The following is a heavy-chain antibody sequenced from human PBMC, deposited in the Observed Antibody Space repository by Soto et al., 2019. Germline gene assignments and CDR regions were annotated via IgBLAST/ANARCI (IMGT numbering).Heavy chain of an antibody. V-gene: IGHV3-30*18. J-gene: IGHJ4*02. CDR3: AKDREQQLVFWMAVAGPSGY. CDR1: GFTFSSYG. D-gene: IGHD6-13*01. CDR2: ISYDGSNK. Sequence: GGSLRLSCAASGFTFSSYGMHWVRQAPGKGLEWVAVISYDGSNKYYADSVKGRFTISRDNSKNTLYLQMNSLRAEDTAVYYCAKDREQQLVFWMAVAGPSGYWGQGTLVTVSS.